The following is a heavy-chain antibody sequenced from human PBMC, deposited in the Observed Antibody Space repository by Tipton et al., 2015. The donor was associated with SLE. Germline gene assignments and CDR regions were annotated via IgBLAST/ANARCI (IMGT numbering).Heavy chain of an antibody. Sequence: TLSLTCSVSGGSIRSHYWSWIRQPPGKGLEWIGYIYSTGTTDYNPSLNSRVTISLNTSKKQFSLTLTSVTAADTAVYYCAREGEAAAGLEDSWFGPWGQGTRVTVSS. V-gene: IGHV4-59*11. D-gene: IGHD6-13*01. CDR1: GGSIRSHY. CDR2: IYSTGTT. J-gene: IGHJ5*02. CDR3: AREGEAAAGLEDSWFGP.